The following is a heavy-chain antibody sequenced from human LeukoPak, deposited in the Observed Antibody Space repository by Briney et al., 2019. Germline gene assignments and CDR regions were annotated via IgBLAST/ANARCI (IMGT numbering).Heavy chain of an antibody. V-gene: IGHV3-23*01. CDR3: ARYSGSYYYPPAWDL. D-gene: IGHD1-26*01. J-gene: IGHJ4*02. CDR2: ISGHGGSS. CDR1: GFTFSSYA. Sequence: GGSLRLSCAAFGFTFSSYAMSWVRQAPGKGLEWVSSISGHGGSSSYADSVKGRFTISRDDSKNTLYLQMDSLRADDTAVYYCARYSGSYYYPPAWDLWGQGTLVTVSS.